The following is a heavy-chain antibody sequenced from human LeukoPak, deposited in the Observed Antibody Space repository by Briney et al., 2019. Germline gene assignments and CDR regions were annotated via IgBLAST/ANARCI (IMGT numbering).Heavy chain of an antibody. J-gene: IGHJ3*02. V-gene: IGHV3-15*01. CDR1: GFTFSNAW. CDR2: IKSKTDGGTI. Sequence: GGSLRLSCAASGFTFSNAWMSWVRQAPGKGLEWVGRIKSKTDGGTIDYAAPVKGRFSISRDDSKNTLYLQMNSLKTEDTAVYYCTTDPDYYDSSGDAFDIWGQGTMVTVSS. D-gene: IGHD3-22*01. CDR3: TTDPDYYDSSGDAFDI.